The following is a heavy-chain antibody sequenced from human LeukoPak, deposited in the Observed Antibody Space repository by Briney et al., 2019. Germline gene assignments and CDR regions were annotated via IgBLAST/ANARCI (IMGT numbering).Heavy chain of an antibody. D-gene: IGHD6-6*01. J-gene: IGHJ5*02. Sequence: SETLSLTCTVSGGSISDSYWSWIRQPPGNRPEWIGYISYTGSTNYNPSLKSRVTISVGTSKNQFSLKLSSVTAADTAVYYCARSPVRSPSWFDPWGQGTLVTVSS. CDR3: ARSPVRSPSWFDP. V-gene: IGHV4-59*08. CDR1: GGSISDSY. CDR2: ISYTGST.